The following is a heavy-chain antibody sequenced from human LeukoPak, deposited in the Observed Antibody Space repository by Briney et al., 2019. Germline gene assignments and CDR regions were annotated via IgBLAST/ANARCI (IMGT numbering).Heavy chain of an antibody. Sequence: PSETLPLTCTVSGGSISSYYWSWLRQPPGKGLEWIGYIYYSGSTNYNPSLKSRVTISVDTSKNQFSLKLSSVTAADTAVYYCARGSNLKGYCSSTSCYSSFDPWGQGTLVTVSS. CDR3: ARGSNLKGYCSSTSCYSSFDP. D-gene: IGHD2-2*02. CDR2: IYYSGST. CDR1: GGSISSYY. J-gene: IGHJ5*02. V-gene: IGHV4-59*01.